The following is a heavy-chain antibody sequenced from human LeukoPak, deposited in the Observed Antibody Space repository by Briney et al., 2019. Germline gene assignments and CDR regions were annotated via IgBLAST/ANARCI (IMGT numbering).Heavy chain of an antibody. Sequence: GGSLRLSCAASGFTFTSYWLSWVRQAPGKGLEWVANIKQDGSEKHYVDSVKGRFTISRDNTKNSLYLQMNSLRADDTAVYYCTRLHNSGWTGYWGQGTLVTVSS. V-gene: IGHV3-7*01. CDR3: TRLHNSGWTGY. CDR2: IKQDGSEK. J-gene: IGHJ4*02. D-gene: IGHD6-19*01. CDR1: GFTFTSYW.